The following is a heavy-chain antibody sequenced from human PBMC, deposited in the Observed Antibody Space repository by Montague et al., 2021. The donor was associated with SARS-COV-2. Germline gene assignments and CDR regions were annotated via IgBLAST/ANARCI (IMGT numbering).Heavy chain of an antibody. Sequence: SETLSLTCTVSGGSISSSSYYWDWIRQPPGKGLEWIGSIYDSGSTYYNPSLKSRVTISVDTSKNHSSLKLSSVTAADTAVYYCARRGRKLLPVATTIGGFDIWGQGTMVTVSS. CDR3: ARRGRKLLPVATTIGGFDI. D-gene: IGHD5-12*01. CDR1: GGSISSSSYY. V-gene: IGHV4-39*02. CDR2: IYDSGST. J-gene: IGHJ3*02.